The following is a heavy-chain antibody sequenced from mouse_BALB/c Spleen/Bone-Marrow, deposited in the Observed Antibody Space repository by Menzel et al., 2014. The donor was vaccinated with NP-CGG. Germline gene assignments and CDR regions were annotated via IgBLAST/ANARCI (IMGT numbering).Heavy chain of an antibody. CDR1: GYTFTSYW. Sequence: QVQLQQSGAELAKPGASVKMSCKASGYTFTSYWMHWVKQRPGQGLKWIGYINPSTGYTEYNQKFKDKATLTADKSSSTAYMQLSSLTSEDSAVYYCARSRTGTYFDYWGQGTTLTVSS. J-gene: IGHJ2*01. CDR3: ARSRTGTYFDY. D-gene: IGHD4-1*01. V-gene: IGHV1-7*01. CDR2: INPSTGYT.